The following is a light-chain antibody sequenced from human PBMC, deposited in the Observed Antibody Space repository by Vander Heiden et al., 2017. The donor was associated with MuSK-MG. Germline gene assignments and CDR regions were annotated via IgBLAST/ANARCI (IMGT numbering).Light chain of an antibody. J-gene: IGKJ4*01. CDR1: PDIRTF. CDR3: QQSSDTPT. CDR2: ATY. Sequence: DIQMTHSPAPLSASVADTVTLTCLTSPDIRTFLNWYQQTPGTAPRLLVYATYTVQRGVPPRCSGGGCGTEVTLTISGLQAEDAVTYFWQQSSDTPTFGGGTKVEIK. V-gene: IGKV1-39*01.